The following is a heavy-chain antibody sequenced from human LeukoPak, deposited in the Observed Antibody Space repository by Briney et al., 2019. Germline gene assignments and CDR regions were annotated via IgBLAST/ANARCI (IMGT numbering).Heavy chain of an antibody. Sequence: PSETLSLTCVVSGYSLSSGYYWGWIRQPPGKGLEWIGSIYHSGSTYYNPSLKSRVTISLDTSKNHFSLKLTSVTAADTAVYYCARHDGDCSNTSCLNWFDPWGQGTLVTASS. V-gene: IGHV4-38-2*01. J-gene: IGHJ5*02. CDR2: IYHSGST. CDR1: GYSLSSGYY. D-gene: IGHD2-2*01. CDR3: ARHDGDCSNTSCLNWFDP.